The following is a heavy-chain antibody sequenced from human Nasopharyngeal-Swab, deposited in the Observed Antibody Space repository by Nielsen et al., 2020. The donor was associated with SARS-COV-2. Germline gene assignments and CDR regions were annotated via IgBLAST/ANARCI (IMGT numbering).Heavy chain of an antibody. D-gene: IGHD3-22*01. J-gene: IGHJ4*02. Sequence: GGSLRLSCAASGFTFSSSAMHWVRQAPGKGLAWVAVISYDGINKYFADSVKGRFTISRDNSKNTLYLQMNSLRAEDTAVYYCASPPLDSSGYYYGFHYWGRGTLVTVSS. CDR1: GFTFSSSA. V-gene: IGHV3-30-3*01. CDR3: ASPPLDSSGYYYGFHY. CDR2: ISYDGINK.